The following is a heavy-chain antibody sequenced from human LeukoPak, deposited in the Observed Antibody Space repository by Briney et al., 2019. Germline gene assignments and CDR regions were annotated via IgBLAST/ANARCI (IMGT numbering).Heavy chain of an antibody. CDR3: AKDPGEMDWFDP. J-gene: IGHJ5*02. CDR1: GFTFSSYG. CDR2: IRYDGSNK. V-gene: IGHV3-30*02. D-gene: IGHD5-24*01. Sequence: SGGSLRLSCAASGFTFSSYGMHWVRQAPGKGLEWVAFIRYDGSNKYYADSVKGRFTISRDNSKNTLYLQMNSLRAEDTAVYYCAKDPGEMDWFDPWGQGTLVTVSS.